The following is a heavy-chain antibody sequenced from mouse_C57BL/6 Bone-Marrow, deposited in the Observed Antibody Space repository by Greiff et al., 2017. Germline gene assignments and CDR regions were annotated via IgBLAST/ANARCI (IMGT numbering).Heavy chain of an antibody. CDR3: ASIYDGYYAWYFDV. Sequence: QVQLQQSGAELVKPGASVKLSCKASGYTFTSYWMHWVKQRPGQGLEWIGMIHPNSGSTNYNEKFKSKATLTVDKSSSTAYMQLSSLTSEDSAVYYCASIYDGYYAWYFDVWGTGTTVTVSS. J-gene: IGHJ1*03. CDR2: IHPNSGST. D-gene: IGHD2-3*01. V-gene: IGHV1-64*01. CDR1: GYTFTSYW.